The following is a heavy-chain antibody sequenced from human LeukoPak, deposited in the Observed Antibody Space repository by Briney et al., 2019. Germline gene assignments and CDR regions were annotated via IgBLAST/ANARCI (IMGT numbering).Heavy chain of an antibody. CDR1: GFTFTSSA. CDR3: AAVGQVAIDAFDI. D-gene: IGHD5-12*01. CDR2: IVVGSGNT. J-gene: IGHJ3*02. Sequence: SVKVSCKASGFTFTSSAMQWVRQARGQRLEWIGWIVVGSGNTNYAQKFQERVAITRDMSTSTAYMELSSLRSEDTAVYYCAAVGQVAIDAFDIWGQGTMVTVSS. V-gene: IGHV1-58*02.